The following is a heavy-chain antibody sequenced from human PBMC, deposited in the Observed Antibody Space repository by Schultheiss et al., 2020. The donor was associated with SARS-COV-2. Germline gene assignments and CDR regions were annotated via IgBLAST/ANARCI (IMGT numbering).Heavy chain of an antibody. V-gene: IGHV4-39*01. CDR2: INHSGST. CDR1: GFSLSTTAVA. Sequence: SGPTLVKPTQTLTLTCTFSGFSLSTTAVAVAWIRQPPGKGLEWIGEINHSGSTNYNPSLKSRVTISVDTSKNQFSLKLSSVTAADTAVYYCARHPRWLPVDYWGQGTLVTVSS. D-gene: IGHD5-24*01. CDR3: ARHPRWLPVDY. J-gene: IGHJ4*02.